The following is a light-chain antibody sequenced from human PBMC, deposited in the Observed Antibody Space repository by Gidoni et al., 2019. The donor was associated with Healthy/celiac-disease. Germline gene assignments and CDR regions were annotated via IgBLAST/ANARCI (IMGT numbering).Light chain of an antibody. CDR1: SLRSYY. CDR3: NSRDSSGNLV. V-gene: IGLV3-19*01. CDR2: GKN. Sequence: SSELTQDPAVSVALGQTVRITCQGDSLRSYYASWYQQKPGQAPVIVIYGKNNRPSGIPDRFSCSSSGNTASLTITGAQAEDEADYYCNSRDSSGNLVFGGGTKLTVL. J-gene: IGLJ3*02.